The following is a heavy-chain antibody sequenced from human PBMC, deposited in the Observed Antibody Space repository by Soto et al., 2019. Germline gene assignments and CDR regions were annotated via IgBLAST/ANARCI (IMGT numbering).Heavy chain of an antibody. CDR2: TYYRSKWYN. CDR3: ARDQYYGSGRYYYYGMDV. CDR1: GDSVSSNSAA. V-gene: IGHV6-1*01. Sequence: SPTLSLTCAISGDSVSSNSAAWNWIRQSPSRDLEWLGRTYYRSKWYNDYAVSVKSRITINPDTSKNQFSLQLNSVTPEDTAVYYCARDQYYGSGRYYYYGMDVWGQGTTVTVS. D-gene: IGHD3-10*01. J-gene: IGHJ6*02.